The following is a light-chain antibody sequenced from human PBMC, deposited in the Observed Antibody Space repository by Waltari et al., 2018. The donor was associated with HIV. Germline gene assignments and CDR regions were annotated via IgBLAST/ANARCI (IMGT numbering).Light chain of an antibody. Sequence: QSVLTQPPSASGTPGQRVTISCSGSSSNIGSNTVSWYHQVPGTAPKVLIYSNDGRPSGCPDRFSGSKSGTSASLAISGLQSEDEADYYCATWDDSLNGWVFGGGTKVTVL. CDR2: SND. V-gene: IGLV1-44*01. CDR1: SSNIGSNT. CDR3: ATWDDSLNGWV. J-gene: IGLJ3*02.